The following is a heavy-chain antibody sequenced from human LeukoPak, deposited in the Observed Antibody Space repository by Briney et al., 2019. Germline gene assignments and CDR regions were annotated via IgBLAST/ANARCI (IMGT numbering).Heavy chain of an antibody. V-gene: IGHV3-23*01. CDR2: ISGSGGST. J-gene: IGHJ4*02. CDR3: AKTYYYDSSGYYFFDY. D-gene: IGHD3-22*01. CDR1: GFTFSSYA. Sequence: GGSLRLSCAASGFTFSSYAMSWVRQAPGKGLEWVSAISGSGGSTYYADSVKGRFTISRDNSKNTLYLQMNSLRAEDTAVYYCAKTYYYDSSGYYFFDYWGQGTLVTVSS.